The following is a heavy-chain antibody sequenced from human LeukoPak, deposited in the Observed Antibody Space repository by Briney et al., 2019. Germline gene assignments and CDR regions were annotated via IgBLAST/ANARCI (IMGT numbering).Heavy chain of an antibody. CDR3: ARDTPEEAY. CDR1: GGSFSGYY. J-gene: IGHJ4*02. V-gene: IGHV4-34*01. D-gene: IGHD1-14*01. CDR2: INHSGST. Sequence: SETLSPTCTVSGGSFSGYYWSWIRQPPGKGLEWIGEINHSGSTNYNPSLKSRVTISVDTSKNQFSLKLSSVTAADTAVYYCARDTPEEAYWGQGTLVTVSS.